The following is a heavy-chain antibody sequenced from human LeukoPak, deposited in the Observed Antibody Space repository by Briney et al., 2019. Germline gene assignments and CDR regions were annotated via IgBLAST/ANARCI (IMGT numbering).Heavy chain of an antibody. CDR2: ITSNSVYM. V-gene: IGHV3-21*01. CDR3: ARERDSSGWKDIHFDY. Sequence: GGSLRLSCAASGFTFSTYSMNWVRQVPGKGLEWVSSITSNSVYMYYADSVEGRFTISRDNSKNTLYLQMNSLRAEDTAVYYCARERDSSGWKDIHFDYWGQGTLVTVSS. J-gene: IGHJ4*02. CDR1: GFTFSTYS. D-gene: IGHD6-19*01.